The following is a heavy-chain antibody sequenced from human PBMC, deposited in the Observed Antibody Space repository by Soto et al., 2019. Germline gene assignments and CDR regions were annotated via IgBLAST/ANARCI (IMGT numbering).Heavy chain of an antibody. Sequence: GGSLRLSCAASGFTFDDYAMHWVRQAPGKGLEWVSGISWNSGSIGYADSVKGRFTISRDNAKNSLYLQMNSLRAEDTALYYCAKVGREGSGWYCDYWGQGTLVTVSS. CDR3: AKVGREGSGWYCDY. CDR2: ISWNSGSI. CDR1: GFTFDDYA. D-gene: IGHD6-19*01. J-gene: IGHJ4*02. V-gene: IGHV3-9*01.